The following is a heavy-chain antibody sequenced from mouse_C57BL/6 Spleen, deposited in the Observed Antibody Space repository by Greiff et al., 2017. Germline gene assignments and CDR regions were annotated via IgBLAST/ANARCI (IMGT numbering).Heavy chain of an antibody. V-gene: IGHV1-52*01. D-gene: IGHD1-1*01. CDR2: IYPSDSET. J-gene: IGHJ1*03. CDR1: GYTFTSYW. CDR3: ARRGTVVEARYFEV. Sequence: QVQLQQPGAELVRPGSSVKLSCKASGYTFTSYWMHWVKQRPIQGLEWIGNIYPSDSETHYNQKFKDKAPLTVDKSSSTAYMQRSSLTSEDSAVYYCARRGTVVEARYFEVWGTGTTVTVSS.